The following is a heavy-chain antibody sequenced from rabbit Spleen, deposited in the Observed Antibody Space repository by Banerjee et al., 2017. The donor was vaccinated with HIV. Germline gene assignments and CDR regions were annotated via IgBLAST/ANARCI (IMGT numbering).Heavy chain of an antibody. V-gene: IGHV1S40*01. J-gene: IGHJ4*01. CDR1: GVSFSISSY. D-gene: IGHD2-1*01. CDR3: ARAGLGDYATALNL. CDR2: IDAGSSGAT. Sequence: QSLEESGGDLVKPGASLTLTCTASGVSFSISSYMCWFRQAPGKGLEWIACIDAGSSGATYYANWAKGRFTISKTSSTTVTLQMTSLTAADTATYFCARAGLGDYATALNLWGPGTLVTVS.